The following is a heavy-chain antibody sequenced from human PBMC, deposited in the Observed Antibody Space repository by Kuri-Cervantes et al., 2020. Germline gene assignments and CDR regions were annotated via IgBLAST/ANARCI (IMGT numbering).Heavy chain of an antibody. Sequence: GGPLRLSCAASGFTFSSYSMNWVRLAPGKGLEWVSSISSSSSYIYYADSVKGRFTISRDNAKNSLYLQMNSLRAEDTAVYYCARDGRSGSYPRGFFDCWGQGTLVTVSS. D-gene: IGHD1-26*01. J-gene: IGHJ4*02. V-gene: IGHV3-21*01. CDR2: ISSSSSYI. CDR3: ARDGRSGSYPRGFFDC. CDR1: GFTFSSYS.